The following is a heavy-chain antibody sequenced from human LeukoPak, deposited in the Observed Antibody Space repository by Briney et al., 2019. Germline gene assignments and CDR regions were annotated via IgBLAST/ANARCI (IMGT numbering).Heavy chain of an antibody. CDR2: MNPNPGNT. CDR3: ARDKGAYFDY. V-gene: IGHV1-8*03. CDR1: GYTFTRYH. Sequence: ASVKVSCKASGYTFTRYHNNWVRQAPGQGLEWIGWMNPNPGNTGYAQKFQGRVTITADKSTSTAYMELSSLRSEDTAVYYCARDKGAYFDYWGQGTLVTVSS. J-gene: IGHJ4*02. D-gene: IGHD4/OR15-4a*01.